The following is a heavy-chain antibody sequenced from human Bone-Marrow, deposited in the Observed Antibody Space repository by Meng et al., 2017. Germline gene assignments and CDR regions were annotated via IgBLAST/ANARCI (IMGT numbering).Heavy chain of an antibody. D-gene: IGHD6-19*01. Sequence: GESLKISCAASGFTFSSYAMSWVRQAPGKGLEWVSAISGSGGSTYYADSVKGRFTISRDNSKNTLYLQMNSLRAEDTAVYYCAKDPGIAVAGGHWGQGTLVTVSS. CDR3: AKDPGIAVAGGH. V-gene: IGHV3-23*01. CDR1: GFTFSSYA. J-gene: IGHJ4*02. CDR2: ISGSGGST.